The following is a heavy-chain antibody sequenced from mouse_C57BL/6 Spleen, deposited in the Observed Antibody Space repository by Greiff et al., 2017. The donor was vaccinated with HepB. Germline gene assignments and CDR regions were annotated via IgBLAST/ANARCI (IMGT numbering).Heavy chain of an antibody. V-gene: IGHV5-17*01. CDR1: GFTFSDYG. CDR2: ISSGSSTI. D-gene: IGHD1-1*01. Sequence: EVQLVESGGGLVKPGGSLKLSCAASGFTFSDYGMHWVRQAPEKGLEWVAYISSGSSTIYYADTVKGRFTISRDNAKNTLFLQMTSLRSEDTAMYYCARSIRYLGAMDYWGQGTSVTVSS. CDR3: ARSIRYLGAMDY. J-gene: IGHJ4*01.